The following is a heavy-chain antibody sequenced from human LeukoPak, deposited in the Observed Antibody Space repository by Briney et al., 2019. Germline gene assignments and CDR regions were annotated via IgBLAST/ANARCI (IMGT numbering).Heavy chain of an antibody. Sequence: ASVKVSCKASGYTFTSYDINWVRQATGQGLEWMGWMNPNSGNTGYAQKFQGRVTMTRNTSISTAYMELSSLRSEDTAVYYCARGLRYSSSWYRRDWFDPWGQGTLVTVSS. CDR1: GYTFTSYD. J-gene: IGHJ5*02. D-gene: IGHD6-13*01. V-gene: IGHV1-8*01. CDR2: MNPNSGNT. CDR3: ARGLRYSSSWYRRDWFDP.